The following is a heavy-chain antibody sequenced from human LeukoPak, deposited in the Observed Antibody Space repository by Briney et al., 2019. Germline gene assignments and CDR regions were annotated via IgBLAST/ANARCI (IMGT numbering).Heavy chain of an antibody. CDR2: INYSGST. CDR3: GGLFDS. V-gene: IGHV4-39*01. CDR1: GGAIISDNFY. D-gene: IGHD3-16*01. Sequence: KASETLSLTCTVSGGAIISDNFYWGWVRQPPGKGLEWVGSINYSGSTYYNPSLRSRVSISVDTSRTQFFLTLNSVTAADTAVYYCGGLFDSWGQGILVTVSS. J-gene: IGHJ4*02.